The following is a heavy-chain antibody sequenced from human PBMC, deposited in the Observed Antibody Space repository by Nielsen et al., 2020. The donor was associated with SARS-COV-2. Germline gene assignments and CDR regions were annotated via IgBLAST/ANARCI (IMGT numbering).Heavy chain of an antibody. V-gene: IGHV1-18*04. Sequence: ASVKVSCKASGYTFTSYGISWVRQAPGQGLEWMGWISAYNGNTNYAQKLQGRVTMTTDTSTSTAYMELRSLRSDDTAVYYCARGVSGWIAAAGRINYLDYWGQGTLVTVSS. CDR2: ISAYNGNT. CDR3: ARGVSGWIAAAGRINYLDY. J-gene: IGHJ4*02. D-gene: IGHD6-13*01. CDR1: GYTFTSYG.